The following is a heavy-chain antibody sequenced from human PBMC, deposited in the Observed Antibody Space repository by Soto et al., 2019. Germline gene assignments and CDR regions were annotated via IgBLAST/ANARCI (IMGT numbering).Heavy chain of an antibody. CDR1: GYTFTSYA. V-gene: IGHV1-3*01. CDR2: INAGNGNT. J-gene: IGHJ4*02. CDR3: ARDSGYLRIAAAGTTLFDY. Sequence: QVQLVQSGAEVKKPGASVKVSCKASGYTFTSYAMHWVRQAPGQRLEWMGWINAGNGNTKYSQKFQGRVTITRDTSASTAYMELSSLRSEDTAVYYCARDSGYLRIAAAGTTLFDYWGQGTLVTVSS. D-gene: IGHD6-13*01.